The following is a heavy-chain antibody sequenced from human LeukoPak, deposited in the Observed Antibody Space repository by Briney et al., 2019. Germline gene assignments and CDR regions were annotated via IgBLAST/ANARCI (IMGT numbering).Heavy chain of an antibody. CDR3: ARDLGFMVGATFDY. D-gene: IGHD1-26*01. Sequence: GGSLRLSCAASGFTFSSYWMSWVRQAPGKGLEWVANIKQDGSEKYYVDSVKGRFTISRDNAKNSLYLQMNSLRAEDTAVYYCARDLGFMVGATFDYWGQGTLVTVSS. CDR1: GFTFSSYW. CDR2: IKQDGSEK. V-gene: IGHV3-7*01. J-gene: IGHJ4*02.